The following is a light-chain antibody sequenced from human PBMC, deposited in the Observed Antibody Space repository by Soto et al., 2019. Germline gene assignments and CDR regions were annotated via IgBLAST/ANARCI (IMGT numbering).Light chain of an antibody. CDR2: DAS. V-gene: IGKV3D-15*01. CDR3: MQSTKLPPT. J-gene: IGKJ5*01. CDR1: QSVRTN. Sequence: EVVVTQSPATLSVSLGGRATLSCRASQSVRTNLAWYQQKPGQAPRLLIYDASNRATGIPARFSGSGSGTDFTLEISRVETEDVGIYYCMQSTKLPPTFGQGTRLEIK.